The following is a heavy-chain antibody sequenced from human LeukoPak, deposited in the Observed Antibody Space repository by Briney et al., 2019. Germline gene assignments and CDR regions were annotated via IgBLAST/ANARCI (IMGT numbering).Heavy chain of an antibody. CDR1: GFTFSSYA. CDR2: ISYDGSNK. Sequence: GGSLRPSCAASGFTFSSYAMHWVRQAPGKGLEWVAVISYDGSNKYYADSVKGRFTISRDNSKNTLYLQMNSLRAEDTAVYYCARDRVVAAAGTSGMDVWGQGTRSPSP. CDR3: ARDRVVAAAGTSGMDV. D-gene: IGHD6-13*01. V-gene: IGHV3-30-3*01. J-gene: IGHJ6*02.